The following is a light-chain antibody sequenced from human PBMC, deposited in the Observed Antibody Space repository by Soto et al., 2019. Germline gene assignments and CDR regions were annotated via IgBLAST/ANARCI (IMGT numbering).Light chain of an antibody. J-gene: IGKJ1*01. CDR1: QSVSSNY. CDR3: QQYDTSPRT. CDR2: GAS. Sequence: EIVLTQSPGTLSLSPGERATLSCRASQSVSSNYLAGYQQKRGQAPRLLIYGASSRATGIPTRFSGSGSGTDFTLTISRLEPDDFAVYYWQQYDTSPRTFGQGTKVEI. V-gene: IGKV3-20*01.